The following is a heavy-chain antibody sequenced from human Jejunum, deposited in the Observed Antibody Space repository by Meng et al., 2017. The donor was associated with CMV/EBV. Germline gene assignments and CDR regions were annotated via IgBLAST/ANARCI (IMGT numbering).Heavy chain of an antibody. CDR3: ARVSDTITWSGDH. D-gene: IGHD6-13*01. J-gene: IGHJ4*02. CDR2: IIPMVGKP. Sequence: ASGGAFSRQSISWVRQGPGQGLEWMGRIIPMVGKPTYAQKFQGRVTITADKSTSTAYMQVSSLTSEDTAIYYCARVSDTITWSGDHWGQGTLGT. V-gene: IGHV1-69*08. CDR1: GGAFSRQS.